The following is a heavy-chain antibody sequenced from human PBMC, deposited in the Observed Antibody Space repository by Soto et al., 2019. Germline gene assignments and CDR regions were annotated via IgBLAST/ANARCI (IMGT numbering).Heavy chain of an antibody. CDR1: GGSISSGDYS. Sequence: NPSETLSLTCAVSGGSISSGDYSLNWIRQPPGKGLEWIGYISHSGSTYYNPSLKSRLTISVDRSKSQFSLRLNSMTAADTAVYYCARERHSYVRGGNWFDTWGQGTLVTVSS. J-gene: IGHJ5*02. D-gene: IGHD5-18*01. V-gene: IGHV4-30-2*01. CDR2: ISHSGST. CDR3: ARERHSYVRGGNWFDT.